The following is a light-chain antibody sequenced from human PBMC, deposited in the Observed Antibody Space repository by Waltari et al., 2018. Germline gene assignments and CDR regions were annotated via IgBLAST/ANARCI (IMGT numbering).Light chain of an antibody. CDR1: SSDVGGYNY. Sequence: QSALTQPASVSGSPGQSITISCTGTSSDVGGYNYVSWYQHHPGNAPKLMIYEVSNQPSGVPTRFSGSKSGNTASLTIAGLQAEDEADYHCSSYTSSNTYYVFGTGTKVTVL. V-gene: IGLV2-14*01. CDR2: EVS. CDR3: SSYTSSNTYYV. J-gene: IGLJ1*01.